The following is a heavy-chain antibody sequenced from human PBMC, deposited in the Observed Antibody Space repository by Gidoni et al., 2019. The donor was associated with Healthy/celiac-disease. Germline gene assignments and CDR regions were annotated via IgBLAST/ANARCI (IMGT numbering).Heavy chain of an antibody. V-gene: IGHV3-21*01. D-gene: IGHD6-19*01. CDR1: GFTFSSSS. CDR2: ISSSSSYI. CDR3: ARDRVYSSGWNDAFDI. J-gene: IGHJ3*02. Sequence: EVQLVESGGGLVKPGGSLRLSCAASGFTFSSSSMNWVRQAPGKGLEWVSSISSSSSYIYYADSVKGRFTISRDNAKNSLYLQMNSLRAEDTAVYYCARDRVYSSGWNDAFDIWGQGTMVTVSS.